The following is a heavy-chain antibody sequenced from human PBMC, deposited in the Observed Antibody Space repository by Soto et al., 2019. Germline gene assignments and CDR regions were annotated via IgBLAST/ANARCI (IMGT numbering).Heavy chain of an antibody. CDR3: ARDQYYDFWSGYGMDV. V-gene: IGHV3-33*01. CDR1: GFTLSSYG. D-gene: IGHD3-3*01. CDR2: IWYDGSNK. J-gene: IGHJ6*02. Sequence: GGSLRLSCAASGFTLSSYGMHWVRQAPGKGLEWVAVIWYDGSNKYYADSVKGRFTISRDNSKNTLYLQMNSLRAEDTAVYYCARDQYYDFWSGYGMDVWGQGTTVTV.